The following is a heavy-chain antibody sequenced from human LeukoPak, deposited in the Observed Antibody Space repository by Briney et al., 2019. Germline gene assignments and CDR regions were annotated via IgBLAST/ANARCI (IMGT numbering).Heavy chain of an antibody. CDR1: GYTFTSYY. J-gene: IGHJ4*02. CDR3: ARDSGERGSGSYLIAY. Sequence: ASVKVSCKASGYTFTSYYMHWVRQAPGQGLEWMGLINPSGGSTSYAQKFQGRVTMTRDTSTSTVYMELSRLRSDDTAVYYCARDSGERGSGSYLIAYWGQGTLVTVSS. D-gene: IGHD3-10*01. V-gene: IGHV1-46*01. CDR2: INPSGGST.